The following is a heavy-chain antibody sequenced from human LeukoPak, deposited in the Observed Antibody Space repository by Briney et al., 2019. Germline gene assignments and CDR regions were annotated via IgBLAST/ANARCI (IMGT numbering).Heavy chain of an antibody. CDR1: GYTFSDYY. Sequence: ASVKVSCKASGYTFSDYYVHWVRQAPGQGLEWMGWINPNSGDTNSAQNLQGRVTLSRDSSISTAYMELSRLTYDDTAVYYCARSSGAYYDVLTGFPSHYYSYGLDVWGQGTTVTVSS. V-gene: IGHV1-2*02. CDR2: INPNSGDT. J-gene: IGHJ6*02. D-gene: IGHD3-9*01. CDR3: ARSSGAYYDVLTGFPSHYYSYGLDV.